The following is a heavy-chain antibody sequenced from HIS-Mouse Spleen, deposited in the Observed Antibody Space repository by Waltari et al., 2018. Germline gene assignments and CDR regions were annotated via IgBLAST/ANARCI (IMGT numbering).Heavy chain of an antibody. V-gene: IGHV3-30*18. CDR2: ISYDGSNK. CDR3: AKASSGWLDY. CDR1: GFTFSSYG. D-gene: IGHD6-19*01. Sequence: QVQLVESGGGVVQPGRSLRLSCAASGFTFSSYGMHGVRQAPGKGLEGVAVISYDGSNKYYADSVKGRFTISRDNSKNTLYLQMNSLRAEDTAVYYCAKASSGWLDYWGQGTLVTVSS. J-gene: IGHJ4*02.